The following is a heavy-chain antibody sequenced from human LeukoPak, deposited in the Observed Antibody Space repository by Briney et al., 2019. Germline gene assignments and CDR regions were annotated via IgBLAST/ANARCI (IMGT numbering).Heavy chain of an antibody. J-gene: IGHJ6*02. CDR2: ISAYNGNT. V-gene: IGHV1-18*01. CDR1: GYTFTSYG. CDR3: AREWGLYCSSTSCYYYYYGMDV. Sequence: ASVKVSCKASGYTFTSYGISWVRQAPGQGLEWMGWISAYNGNTNYAQKLQGRVTMTTDTSTSTAYMELRSLRSDVTAVYYCAREWGLYCSSTSCYYYYYGMDVWGQGTTVTVSS. D-gene: IGHD2-2*01.